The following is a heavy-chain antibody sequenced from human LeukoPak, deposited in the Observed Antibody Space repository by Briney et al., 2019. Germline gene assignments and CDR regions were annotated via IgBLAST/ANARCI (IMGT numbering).Heavy chain of an antibody. CDR3: EKVGMSTFITYFDY. Sequence: PGGSLRLSCVASGFTFSNYAMSWVRQTPGKGLEWVSSISGSGGSTHYADSVKGRFTISRDNSKNILYLQMNSLRAEDTAVYYCEKVGMSTFITYFDYGAQEPLVPVSS. CDR1: GFTFSNYA. J-gene: IGHJ4*02. CDR2: ISGSGGST. D-gene: IGHD3-16*01. V-gene: IGHV3-23*01.